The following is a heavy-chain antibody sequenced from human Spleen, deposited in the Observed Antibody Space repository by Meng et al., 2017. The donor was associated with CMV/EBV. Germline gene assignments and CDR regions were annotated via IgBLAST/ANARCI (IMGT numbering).Heavy chain of an antibody. Sequence: VQLVRPGWGLVQPGGPLRRSCAASGFTFSSSAMSWVRQAPGKGLEWVSAISGSGGSTYYADSVKGRFTISRDNSKNTLYLQMNSLRVEDTAVYYCTRRRLPQGELDCWGQGTLVTVSS. V-gene: IGHV3-23*04. CDR3: TRRRLPQGELDC. D-gene: IGHD2-21*02. CDR2: ISGSGGST. J-gene: IGHJ4*02. CDR1: GFTFSSSA.